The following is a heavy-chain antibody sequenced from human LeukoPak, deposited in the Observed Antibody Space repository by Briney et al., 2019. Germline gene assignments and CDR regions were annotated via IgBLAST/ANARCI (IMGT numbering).Heavy chain of an antibody. CDR3: ARARSGIAGFDP. J-gene: IGHJ5*02. CDR2: IYHSGST. Sequence: SETLSLTCTVSGYSISSGYYWGWIRQPPGKGLEWIGSIYHSGSTYYNPSLKSRVTISVDTSMNQFSLKLSSVTAADTAVYYCARARSGIAGFDPWGQGTLVTVSS. V-gene: IGHV4-38-2*02. CDR1: GYSISSGYY. D-gene: IGHD6-13*01.